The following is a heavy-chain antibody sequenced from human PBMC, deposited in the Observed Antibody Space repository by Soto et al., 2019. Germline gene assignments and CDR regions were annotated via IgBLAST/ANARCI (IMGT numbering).Heavy chain of an antibody. J-gene: IGHJ4*02. D-gene: IGHD3-3*01. CDR3: ARDGGYYDFWSGYFPLFDY. Sequence: SETLSLTCTVSGGSISSGDYYWSWIRQPPGKGLEWIGYIYYSGSTYYSPSLKSRVTMSVDTSKNQFSLKLSSVTAADTAVYYCARDGGYYDFWSGYFPLFDYWGQGTLVTVSS. CDR2: IYYSGST. CDR1: GGSISSGDYY. V-gene: IGHV4-30-4*01.